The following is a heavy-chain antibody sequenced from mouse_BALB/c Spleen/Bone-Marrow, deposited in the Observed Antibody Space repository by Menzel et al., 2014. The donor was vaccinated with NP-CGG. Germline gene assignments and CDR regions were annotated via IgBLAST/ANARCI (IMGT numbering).Heavy chain of an antibody. Sequence: ELVKPGASVKLSCKASGYTFTSYWINWIKQRPGQGLEWIGRIAPGSGSTYYDEMFKGKATLTVDTSSSTAYIQLSSLPSEDSAVYFCARSYYGRAMDYWGQGTSVTVSS. D-gene: IGHD1-1*01. CDR2: IAPGSGST. CDR3: ARSYYGRAMDY. V-gene: IGHV1S41*01. CDR1: GYTFTSYW. J-gene: IGHJ4*01.